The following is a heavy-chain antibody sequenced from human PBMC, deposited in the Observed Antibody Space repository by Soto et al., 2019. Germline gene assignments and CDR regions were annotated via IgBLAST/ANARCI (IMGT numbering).Heavy chain of an antibody. D-gene: IGHD4-17*01. CDR2: INPNSGGT. CDR3: ARSPGRWAPCVGCVDWFDP. V-gene: IGHV1-2*02. J-gene: IGHJ5*02. CDR1: GYTFTGYY. Sequence: ASVKVSCKASGYTFTGYYMHWVRQAPGQGLEWMGWINPNSGGTNYAQKFQGRVTMTRDTSISTAYMELSRLRSDDTAVYDCARSPGRWAPCVGCVDWFDPWGQGTLVTVSS.